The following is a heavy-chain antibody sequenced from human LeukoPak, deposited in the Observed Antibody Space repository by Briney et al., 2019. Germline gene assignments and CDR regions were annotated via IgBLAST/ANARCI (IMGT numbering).Heavy chain of an antibody. CDR1: GYSFTSYW. J-gene: IGHJ4*02. V-gene: IGHV5-51*01. Sequence: GESLKISCKGSGYSFTSYWIGWVRQMPGKGLEWMGIIYPGDSDTRYSPSFQGQVTISADKSISTAYLQWSSLKASDTAMYYCARQIEWLRLRSAGRFDYWGQGTLVTVSS. CDR2: IYPGDSDT. CDR3: ARQIEWLRLRSAGRFDY. D-gene: IGHD5-12*01.